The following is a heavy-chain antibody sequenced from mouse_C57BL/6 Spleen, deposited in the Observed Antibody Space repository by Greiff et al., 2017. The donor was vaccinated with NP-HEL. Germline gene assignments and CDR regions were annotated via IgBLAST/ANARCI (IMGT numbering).Heavy chain of an antibody. Sequence: QVQLQQSGSELRSPGSSVKLSCKDFDSEVFPIAYMSWVRQKPGHGFEWIGGILPSIGRTIYGEKFEDKATLDADTLSNTAYLELNSLTSVASAIYYCARGGITTATSYYFDYWGQGTTLTVSS. V-gene: IGHV15-2*01. J-gene: IGHJ2*01. CDR2: ILPSIGRT. CDR3: ARGGITTATSYYFDY. D-gene: IGHD2-4*01. CDR1: DSEVFPIAY.